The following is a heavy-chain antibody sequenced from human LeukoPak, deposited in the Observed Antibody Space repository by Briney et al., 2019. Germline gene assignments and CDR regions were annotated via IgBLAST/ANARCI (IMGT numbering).Heavy chain of an antibody. J-gene: IGHJ6*03. Sequence: SETLSLTCAVYGGSFSGYYWSWIRQPPGKGLEWIGEINHSGSTNYNPSLKSRVTISVDTSKNQFSLKLSSVTAADTAVYYCARGQGFGITMVRGAAYYMDVWGKGTTVTISS. CDR2: INHSGST. V-gene: IGHV4-34*01. CDR3: ARGQGFGITMVRGAAYYMDV. CDR1: GGSFSGYY. D-gene: IGHD3-10*01.